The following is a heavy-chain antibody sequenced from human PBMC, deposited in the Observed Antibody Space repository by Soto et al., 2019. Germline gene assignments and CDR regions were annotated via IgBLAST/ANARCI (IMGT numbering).Heavy chain of an antibody. J-gene: IGHJ4*02. CDR3: ARLPATVVTSNYFDY. D-gene: IGHD2-21*02. Sequence: GESLKISCKGSGYTFTSYWIGWVRQMPGKGLEWMGIIYPGDSDTRYSPSFQGQVTISADKSISTAYLQWSSLKASDTAMYYCARLPATVVTSNYFDYWGQGTLVTVSS. CDR1: GYTFTSYW. CDR2: IYPGDSDT. V-gene: IGHV5-51*01.